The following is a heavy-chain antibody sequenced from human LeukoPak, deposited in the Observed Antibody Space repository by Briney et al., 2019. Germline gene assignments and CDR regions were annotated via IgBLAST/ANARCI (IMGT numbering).Heavy chain of an antibody. CDR3: ARGYYDSSGPWDY. J-gene: IGHJ4*02. CDR1: GGSFSGYY. CDR2: INHSGST. D-gene: IGHD3-22*01. Sequence: PSETLSLTCAVYGGSFSGYYWSWIRQPPGKGLEWIGEINHSGSTNYNPSLKSRVTISVDTSKNQFSLKLSSVTAADTAVYYCARGYYDSSGPWDYWGQGTLVTVSS. V-gene: IGHV4-34*01.